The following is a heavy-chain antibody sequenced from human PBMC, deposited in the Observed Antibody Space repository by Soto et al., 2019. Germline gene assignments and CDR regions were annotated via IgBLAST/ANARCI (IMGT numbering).Heavy chain of an antibody. CDR1: GFTFSSYW. Sequence: GGSLRLSCAASGFTFSSYWMHWVRQAPGKGLVWVSRINSDGSSTSYADSVKGRFTISRDDAKNTLYLQMNSLRAEDTAAYYCASAVVVPAALESYYYYYGMDVWGQGTTVTVSS. V-gene: IGHV3-74*01. CDR3: ASAVVVPAALESYYYYYGMDV. D-gene: IGHD2-2*01. CDR2: INSDGSST. J-gene: IGHJ6*02.